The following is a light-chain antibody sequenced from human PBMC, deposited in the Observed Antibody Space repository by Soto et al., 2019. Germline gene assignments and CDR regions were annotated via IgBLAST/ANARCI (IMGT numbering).Light chain of an antibody. CDR3: QQYGTSPLT. Sequence: EIVLTQSPGTLSLSPGERATLSCRASQTVSSNYLAWYQQKPRQAPRLLIYSASTRATGIPDRFSGSGSGTDFTLTISRLEPEDFAVYYCQQYGTSPLTFGGGTKVDIK. CDR1: QTVSSNY. V-gene: IGKV3-20*01. J-gene: IGKJ4*01. CDR2: SAS.